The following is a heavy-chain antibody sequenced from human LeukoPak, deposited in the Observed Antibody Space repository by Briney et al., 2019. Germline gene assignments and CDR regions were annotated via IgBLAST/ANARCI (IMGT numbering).Heavy chain of an antibody. CDR2: ISSNGGST. CDR3: VKDSRVGGLFTYYGMDV. Sequence: GGSLRLSCSASGFTFSSYAMHWVRQAPGKGLEYVSAISSNGGSTYYAESVKGRLTISRDNSKTTLYLQMSSLRAEDTAVYYCVKDSRVGGLFTYYGMDVWGQGTTVTVSS. J-gene: IGHJ6*02. V-gene: IGHV3-64D*06. CDR1: GFTFSSYA. D-gene: IGHD2-21*01.